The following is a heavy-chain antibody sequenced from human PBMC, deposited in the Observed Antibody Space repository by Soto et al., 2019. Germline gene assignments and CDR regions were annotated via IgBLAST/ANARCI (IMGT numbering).Heavy chain of an antibody. CDR3: ATAEVDY. CDR2: MTGDGRTT. V-gene: IGHV3-74*03. J-gene: IGHJ4*02. Sequence: GGSLRLSCAASRFTFGDYWMHWVRQPPGKGPEWVSRMTGDGRTTQYADSVKGRFTASRDNAKSTLYLQMNSLRAEDTAVYYCATAEVDYWGPGTLVTVSS. CDR1: RFTFGDYW.